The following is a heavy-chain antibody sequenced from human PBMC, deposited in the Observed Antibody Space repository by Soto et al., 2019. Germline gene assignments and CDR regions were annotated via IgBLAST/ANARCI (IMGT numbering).Heavy chain of an antibody. CDR2: IIPIFGTA. J-gene: IGHJ6*02. CDR1: GGTFSSYA. V-gene: IGHV1-69*13. CDR3: ARDWTMVRGVTLGGGGYYYGMDV. Sequence: GASVKVSCKASGGTFSSYAISWVRQAPGQGLEWMGGIIPIFGTANYAQKFQGRVTITADESTSTAYMELSSLRSEDTAVYYCARDWTMVRGVTLGGGGYYYGMDVWGQGTTVTVSS. D-gene: IGHD3-10*01.